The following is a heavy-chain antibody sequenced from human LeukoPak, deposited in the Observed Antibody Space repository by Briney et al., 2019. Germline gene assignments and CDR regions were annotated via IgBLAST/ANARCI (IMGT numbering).Heavy chain of an antibody. CDR1: GGSISSGSYY. CDR2: INHSGST. V-gene: IGHV4-39*07. D-gene: IGHD3-22*01. Sequence: SETLSLTCTVSGGSISSGSYYWSWIRQPPGKGLEWIGEINHSGSTNYNPSLKSRVTVSVDTSKNQFSLKLSSVTAADTAVYYCARERNYYDSSGYLGYWGQGTLVTVSS. J-gene: IGHJ4*02. CDR3: ARERNYYDSSGYLGY.